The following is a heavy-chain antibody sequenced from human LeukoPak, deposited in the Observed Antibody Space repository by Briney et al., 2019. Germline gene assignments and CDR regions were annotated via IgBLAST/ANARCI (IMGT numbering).Heavy chain of an antibody. D-gene: IGHD3-3*01. CDR1: GFTFSSYA. Sequence: GGSLRLSCAVSGFTFSSYAMHWVRQAPGKGLEWVAVISYDGSNKYYADSVKGRFTISRDNSKNTLYLQMNSLRAEDTAVYYCASQKETYYDFWSGYYPSEFDYWGQGTLVTVSS. J-gene: IGHJ4*02. CDR2: ISYDGSNK. CDR3: ASQKETYYDFWSGYYPSEFDY. V-gene: IGHV3-30*04.